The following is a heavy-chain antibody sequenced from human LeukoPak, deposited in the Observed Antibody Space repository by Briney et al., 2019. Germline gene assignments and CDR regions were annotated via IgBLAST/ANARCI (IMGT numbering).Heavy chain of an antibody. J-gene: IGHJ3*01. D-gene: IGHD5-12*01. CDR2: IRSKANSYAP. CDR3: ARDESPDIVASDAFDV. Sequence: PGGSLIPCCAASGFTFSGSAMHLVRQASGKGLGWVGRIRSKANSYAPAYAASVKGRVTISRDDSKNTAYLQMNSLKTEDTAVYYCARDESPDIVASDAFDVWGQGTMVTVSS. CDR1: GFTFSGSA. V-gene: IGHV3-73*01.